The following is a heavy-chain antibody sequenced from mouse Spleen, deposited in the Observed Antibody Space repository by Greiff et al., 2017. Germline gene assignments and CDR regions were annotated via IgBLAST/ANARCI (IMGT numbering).Heavy chain of an antibody. J-gene: IGHJ2*01. D-gene: IGHD2-3*01. V-gene: IGHV1-39*01. CDR3: ARMDDGTRFDY. CDR1: GYSFTDYN. CDR2: INPNYGTT. Sequence: EVKLQESGPELVKPGASVKISCKASGYSFTDYNMNWVKQSTGKSLEWIGVINPNYGTTSYNQKFKGKATLTVDQSSSTAYMQLNSLTSEDSAVCYCARMDDGTRFDYWGQGTTLTVSS.